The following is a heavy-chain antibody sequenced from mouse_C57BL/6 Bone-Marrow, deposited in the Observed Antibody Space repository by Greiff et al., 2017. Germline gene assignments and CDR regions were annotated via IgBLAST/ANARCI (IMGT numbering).Heavy chain of an antibody. CDR1: GFNIKDDY. D-gene: IGHD1-2*01. V-gene: IGHV14-4*01. CDR3: TTRLRPRDY. J-gene: IGHJ4*01. Sequence: VQLKQSGAELVRPGASVKLSCTASGFNIKDDYMHWVKQRPEQGLEWIGWIDPENGDTEYASKFQGKATITADTSSNTAYLQLSSLTSEDPAVYYCTTRLRPRDYWGQGTSVTVSS. CDR2: IDPENGDT.